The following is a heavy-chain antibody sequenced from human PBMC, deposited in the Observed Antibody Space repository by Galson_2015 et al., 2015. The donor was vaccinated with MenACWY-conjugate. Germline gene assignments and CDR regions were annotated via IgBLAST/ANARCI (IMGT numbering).Heavy chain of an antibody. V-gene: IGHV3-48*01. CDR1: GVTFSSNS. CDR2: ISSSNRII. J-gene: IGHJ6*04. D-gene: IGHD6-19*01. CDR3: AERQWLVT. Sequence: SLRLSCAASGVTFSSNSMNWGRQAPGKGLEWVSYISSSNRIIYYADSVKGRFTIFRDNAKNSLYLQMNSLRAEDTAVYYCAERQWLVTCGKGTTVTVSS.